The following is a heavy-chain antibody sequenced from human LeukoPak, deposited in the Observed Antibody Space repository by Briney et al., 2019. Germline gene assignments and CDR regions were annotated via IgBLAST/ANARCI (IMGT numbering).Heavy chain of an antibody. CDR1: GFTFISYW. CDR2: IKQDGSEK. CDR3: ARVYYGSGSPPNYYYYYMDV. J-gene: IGHJ6*03. D-gene: IGHD3-10*01. Sequence: GGSLRLSCAASGFTFISYWMSWVRQAPGKGLEWVANIKQDGSEKYYVDSVKGRFTISRDNAKNSLYLQMNSLRAEDTAVYYCARVYYGSGSPPNYYYYYMDVWGKGTTVTISS. V-gene: IGHV3-7*01.